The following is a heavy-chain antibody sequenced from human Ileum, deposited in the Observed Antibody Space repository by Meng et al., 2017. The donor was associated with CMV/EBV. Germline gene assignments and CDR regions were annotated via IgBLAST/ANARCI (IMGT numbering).Heavy chain of an antibody. CDR3: ARWVDCSSTSCPYYYYGMDV. Sequence: ASVKVSCKASGYTFTSYDINWVRQATGHGLEWMGWMNPNSGNTGYAQKFQGRVTITRNTSISTAYMELSSLRSEDTAVYYCARWVDCSSTSCPYYYYGMDVWGQGTTVTVSS. V-gene: IGHV1-8*03. D-gene: IGHD2-2*01. CDR1: GYTFTSYD. J-gene: IGHJ6*02. CDR2: MNPNSGNT.